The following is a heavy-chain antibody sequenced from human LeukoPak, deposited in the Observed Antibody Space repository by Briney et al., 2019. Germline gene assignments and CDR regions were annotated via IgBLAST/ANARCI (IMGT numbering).Heavy chain of an antibody. J-gene: IGHJ4*02. V-gene: IGHV4-34*01. Sequence: SETLSLTCAVYGGSFSGYYWSWVRQPPGKGLEWIGEINHSGSTNYNPSLRSRVTIPVDTSKNQFSLKLNSVTAADTAVYYCATPNSYSSSSALDYWGQGTLVTVSS. CDR3: ATPNSYSSSSALDY. D-gene: IGHD6-6*01. CDR1: GGSFSGYY. CDR2: INHSGST.